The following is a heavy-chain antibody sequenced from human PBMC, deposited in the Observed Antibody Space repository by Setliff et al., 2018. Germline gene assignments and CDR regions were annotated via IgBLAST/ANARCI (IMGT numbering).Heavy chain of an antibody. Sequence: GVSLRLSCAASGFTFSTYGLNWVRQAPGKGLEWISYLNNDGTTIYYADSVRGRFTISRDNARDSLYLQMNSLRAEDTAVYYCVRDTTSGWMLTNWGQGTLVTVSS. CDR2: LNNDGTTI. J-gene: IGHJ4*02. V-gene: IGHV3-48*04. CDR3: VRDTTSGWMLTN. D-gene: IGHD6-25*01. CDR1: GFTFSTYG.